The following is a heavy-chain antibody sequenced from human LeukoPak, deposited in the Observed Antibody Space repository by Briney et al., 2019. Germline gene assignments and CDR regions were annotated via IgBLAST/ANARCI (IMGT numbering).Heavy chain of an antibody. J-gene: IGHJ5*02. CDR1: GFTFNNFA. V-gene: IGHV3-23*01. D-gene: IGHD5-12*01. CDR2: ISISGT. Sequence: GGSLRLSCAASGFTFNNFAMSWVRQAPGKGLEWVSQISISGTYYADSVKGRFTISRDNSKDTLYLQMNSLRAEDTAVYYCAKPPGLRRLDPWGQGTLVTVSS. CDR3: AKPPGLRRLDP.